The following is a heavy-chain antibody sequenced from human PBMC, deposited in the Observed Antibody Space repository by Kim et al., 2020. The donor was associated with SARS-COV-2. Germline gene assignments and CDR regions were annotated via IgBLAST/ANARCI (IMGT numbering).Heavy chain of an antibody. Sequence: ETLSLTCAVYGGSFSNYYWSWIRQPPGKGREWIGEINHSGSTNYNPSLKSRVTISVDTSKNQFSLKLSSVTAADTAVYYCARGLPGTTFFYYYYGMDVW. CDR2: INHSGST. CDR1: GGSFSNYY. CDR3: ARGLPGTTFFYYYYGMDV. J-gene: IGHJ6*01. V-gene: IGHV4-34*01. D-gene: IGHD4-17*01.